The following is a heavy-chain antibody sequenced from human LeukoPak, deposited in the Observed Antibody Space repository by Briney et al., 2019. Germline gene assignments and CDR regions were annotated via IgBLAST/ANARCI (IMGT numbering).Heavy chain of an antibody. D-gene: IGHD5-18*01. Sequence: PSETLSLTCTVSGGSISSSSYYWGWIRQPPGKGLEWIGSIYYSGSTYYNPSLKSRVTISVDTSKNQFSLKLSSVPAADTAVYYCASRGYSYGYFSYWGQGTLVTVSS. CDR1: GGSISSSSYY. J-gene: IGHJ4*02. CDR2: IYYSGST. V-gene: IGHV4-39*01. CDR3: ASRGYSYGYFSY.